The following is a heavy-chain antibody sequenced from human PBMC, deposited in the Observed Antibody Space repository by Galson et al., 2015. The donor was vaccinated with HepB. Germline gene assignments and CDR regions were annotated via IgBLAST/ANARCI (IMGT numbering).Heavy chain of an antibody. V-gene: IGHV4-31*03. CDR2: IYYSGST. J-gene: IGHJ5*02. CDR1: GGSISSGGYY. Sequence: TLSLTCTVSGGSISSGGYYWSWIRQHPGKGLEWIGYIYYSGSTYYNPSLKSRVTISVDTSKNQFSLKLSSVTAADTAVYYCARVVVVRNWFDPWGQGTLVTVSS. CDR3: ARVVVVRNWFDP. D-gene: IGHD2-2*01.